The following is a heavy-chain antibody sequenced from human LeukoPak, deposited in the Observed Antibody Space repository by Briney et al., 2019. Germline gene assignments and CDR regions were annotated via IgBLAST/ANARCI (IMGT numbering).Heavy chain of an antibody. CDR3: ARGATMILDY. Sequence: KPSETLSLTCAVYGGSFSGYYWSWIRQPPGKGLEWIGEINLSGSTNYNPSLKSRVTISVDTSKNQFSLKLSSVTAADTAVYYCARGATMILDYWGQGTLVTVSS. D-gene: IGHD3-22*01. CDR2: INLSGST. V-gene: IGHV4-34*01. CDR1: GGSFSGYY. J-gene: IGHJ4*02.